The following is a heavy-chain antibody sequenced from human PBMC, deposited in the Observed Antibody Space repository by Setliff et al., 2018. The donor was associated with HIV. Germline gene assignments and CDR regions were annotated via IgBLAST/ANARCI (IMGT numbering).Heavy chain of an antibody. V-gene: IGHV1-69*13. CDR1: GGAFSTDG. J-gene: IGHJ6*03. CDR2: IIPLFNAP. CDR3: ARGKAQWLERNYFYYMDV. Sequence: SVKVSCKASGGAFSTDGFIWVRQAPGQGLEWMGGIIPLFNAPNYAKKFRGRVTITADESTSTAYMRLSSLRSQDTAVYYCARGKAQWLERNYFYYMDVWGKGTTVTV. D-gene: IGHD6-19*01.